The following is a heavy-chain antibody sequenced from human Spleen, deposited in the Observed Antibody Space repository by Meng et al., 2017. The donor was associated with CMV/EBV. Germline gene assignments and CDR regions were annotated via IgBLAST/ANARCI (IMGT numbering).Heavy chain of an antibody. Sequence: GESLKISCAASGFTFNNYGMHWLRQAPGKGLEWVAVIWYDGSNKYYADSVKGRFTISRDNSKNTLYLQMNSLRPEDAAVYYCARDAEGDLWSGGYFDFWGQGTLVTVSS. J-gene: IGHJ4*02. CDR3: ARDAEGDLWSGGYFDF. D-gene: IGHD3-3*01. CDR1: GFTFNNYG. CDR2: IWYDGSNK. V-gene: IGHV3-33*01.